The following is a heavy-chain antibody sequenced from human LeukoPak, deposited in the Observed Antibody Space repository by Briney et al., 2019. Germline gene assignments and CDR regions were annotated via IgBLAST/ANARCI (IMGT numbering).Heavy chain of an antibody. CDR3: ARESYPYGGRALDAFDI. CDR2: ISYDGSNK. V-gene: IGHV3-30*04. D-gene: IGHD4-23*01. Sequence: GGSLRLSCAASGFTFSSYAMHWVRQAPGKGLEWVAVISYDGSNKYYADSVKGRFTISRDNSKNTLYLQMNSLRAEDTAVYYCARESYPYGGRALDAFDIWGQGSMVTVSS. J-gene: IGHJ3*02. CDR1: GFTFSSYA.